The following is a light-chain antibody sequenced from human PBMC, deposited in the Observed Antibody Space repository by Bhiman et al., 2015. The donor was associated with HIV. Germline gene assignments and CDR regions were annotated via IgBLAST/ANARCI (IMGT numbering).Light chain of an antibody. Sequence: QSALTQPASVSGSPGQSITISCTGTGSDVGGYNHVSWYQQHPGKAPKLMIYDVSDRPSGVSNRFSGSKSGNTASLTISGLQAEDEADYYCCSYAGSRVFGGGTKLTVL. CDR1: GSDVGGYNH. CDR3: CSYAGSRV. CDR2: DVS. J-gene: IGLJ2*01. V-gene: IGLV2-14*03.